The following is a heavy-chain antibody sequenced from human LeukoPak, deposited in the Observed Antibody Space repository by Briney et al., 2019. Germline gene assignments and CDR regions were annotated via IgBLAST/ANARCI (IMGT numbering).Heavy chain of an antibody. D-gene: IGHD6-19*01. V-gene: IGHV4-4*07. J-gene: IGHJ3*02. Sequence: SETLSLTCSVSGGSISRYFWSWIRQPAGKGLEWIGLVYSSGSTKYNPSLKNRVTMSVDTSEKQFSLKLTSVTAADTAVYYCARGFGRLGSGDVFDIWGQGTMVTVSS. CDR1: GGSISRYF. CDR2: VYSSGST. CDR3: ARGFGRLGSGDVFDI.